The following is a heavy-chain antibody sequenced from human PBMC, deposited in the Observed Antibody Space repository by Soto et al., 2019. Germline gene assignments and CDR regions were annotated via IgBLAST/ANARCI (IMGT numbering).Heavy chain of an antibody. D-gene: IGHD1-1*01. CDR2: FDPEDGET. CDR1: GYTLTELS. Sequence: ASVKVSCTVSGYTLTELSMHWVRQAPGKGLEWMGGFDPEDGETIYAQKFQGRVTMTEDTSTDTAYMELSSLRSEDTAVYYCATVDYGGTTWYYFDYWGQGTLVTVSS. V-gene: IGHV1-24*01. J-gene: IGHJ4*02. CDR3: ATVDYGGTTWYYFDY.